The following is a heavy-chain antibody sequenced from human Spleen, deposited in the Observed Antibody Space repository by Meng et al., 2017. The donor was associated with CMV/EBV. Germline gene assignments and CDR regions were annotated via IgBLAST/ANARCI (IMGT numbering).Heavy chain of an antibody. CDR1: GVSISSSTCD. Sequence: SGVSISSSTCDWDWIRQAPGKGLEWIGSVYRSGSTYYNPSLKSRVTMSVDTSKNQFSLRLSSVTAADTGVYYCARHFVRDYYGMDVWGQGTTVTVSS. V-gene: IGHV4-39*01. D-gene: IGHD4-17*01. CDR3: ARHFVRDYYGMDV. CDR2: VYRSGST. J-gene: IGHJ6*02.